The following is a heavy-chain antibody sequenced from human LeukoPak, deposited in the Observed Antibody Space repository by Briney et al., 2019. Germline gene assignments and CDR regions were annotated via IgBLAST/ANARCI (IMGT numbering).Heavy chain of an antibody. V-gene: IGHV4-39*07. CDR2: IYYSGNT. Sequence: SETLSLTCTVSGDSISTSNSYWGWIRQPPGRGLEWIGSIYYSGNTYYNASLKSRVTISVDTSKNQFSLKLSSVTAADTAVYYCARGVVVAATHYYYMDVWGKGTTVTVSS. CDR1: GDSISTSNSY. J-gene: IGHJ6*03. CDR3: ARGVVVAATHYYYMDV. D-gene: IGHD2-15*01.